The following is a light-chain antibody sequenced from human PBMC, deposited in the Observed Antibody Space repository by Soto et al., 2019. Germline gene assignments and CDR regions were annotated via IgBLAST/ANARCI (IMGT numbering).Light chain of an antibody. CDR2: DAS. J-gene: IGKJ1*01. Sequence: DIPMTQSPSTLSASLGDRVTITCRASQTISNWLAWYQQKPGKAPKLLIYDASSLESGVPSRFSGSGSGTEFTLTISSLQPDDFATYYCQQYNSYWRTFGQGTKVEIK. V-gene: IGKV1-5*01. CDR1: QTISNW. CDR3: QQYNSYWRT.